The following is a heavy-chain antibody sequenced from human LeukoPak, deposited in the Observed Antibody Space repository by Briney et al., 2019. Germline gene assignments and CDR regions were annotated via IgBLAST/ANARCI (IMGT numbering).Heavy chain of an antibody. CDR2: ISWNSGSI. D-gene: IGHD3-10*01. V-gene: IGHV3-9*01. CDR3: AKDRQDYGSGSVFDY. CDR1: GFTLSSYA. J-gene: IGHJ4*02. Sequence: GGSLRLSCAVSGFTLSSYAMHWVRQAPGKGLEWVSGISWNSGSIGYADSVKGRFTISRDNAKNSLYLQMNSLRAEDTALYYCAKDRQDYGSGSVFDYWGQGTLVTVSS.